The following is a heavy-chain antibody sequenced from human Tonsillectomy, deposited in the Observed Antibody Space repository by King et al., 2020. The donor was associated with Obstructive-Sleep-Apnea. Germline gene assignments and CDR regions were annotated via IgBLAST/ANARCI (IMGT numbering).Heavy chain of an antibody. CDR3: AGRTTGGNWTY. V-gene: IGHV1-3*01. CDR1: GYTLSSYA. CDR2: INAGNGNT. D-gene: IGHD2-8*02. J-gene: IGHJ4*02. Sequence: VQLVQSGAEVKKPGASVKVSCKASGYTLSSYAMHWVRQAPGQRLEWMGWINAGNGNTKYSQKFQGRVTISTDTSASTDYMELSSLRSEDTAVYYCAGRTTGGNWTYWGQGTLVTVSS.